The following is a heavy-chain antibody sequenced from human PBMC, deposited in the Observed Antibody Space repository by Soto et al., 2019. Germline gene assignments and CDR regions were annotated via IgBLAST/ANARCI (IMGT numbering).Heavy chain of an antibody. J-gene: IGHJ4*02. CDR2: INAGNGNT. CDR3: ARDRRLANWNYDPLYYFDY. CDR1: GYTFTSYA. D-gene: IGHD1-7*01. V-gene: IGHV1-3*01. Sequence: QVQLVQSGAEVKKPGASVKVSCKASGYTFTSYAMHWVRQAPGQRLEWMGWINAGNGNTKYSQKFQGRVTITRDTSASTAYMELSSLRSEDTAVYYCARDRRLANWNYDPLYYFDYWGQGTLVTVSS.